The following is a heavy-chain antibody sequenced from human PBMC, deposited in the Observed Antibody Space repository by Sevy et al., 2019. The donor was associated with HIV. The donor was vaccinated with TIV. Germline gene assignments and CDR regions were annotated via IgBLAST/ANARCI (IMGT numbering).Heavy chain of an antibody. Sequence: GSLRLSCAASGFTFSSYAMHWVRQAPGKGLEYVSAISSNGGSTYYADSVKGRFTISRDNSKNTLYLQMGSLRAEDMAVYYCARGGRSYYDGNFDYWGQGTLVTVSS. D-gene: IGHD3-22*01. J-gene: IGHJ4*02. CDR3: ARGGRSYYDGNFDY. V-gene: IGHV3-64*02. CDR2: ISSNGGST. CDR1: GFTFSSYA.